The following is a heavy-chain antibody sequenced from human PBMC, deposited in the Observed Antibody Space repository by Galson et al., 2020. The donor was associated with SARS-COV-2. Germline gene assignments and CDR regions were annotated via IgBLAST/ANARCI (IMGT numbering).Heavy chain of an antibody. V-gene: IGHV3-9*01. Sequence: GGSLRLSCAASGFTFDDYAMHWVRQAPGKGLEWVSGISWNSGSIGYADSVTGRFTISRDNAKTSLYLQMNSLRAEDTALYYCAKDTGGFVVARSSAPCWFDPWGQGTFVTVSS. D-gene: IGHD2-2*01. J-gene: IGHJ5*02. CDR2: ISWNSGSI. CDR3: AKDTGGFVVARSSAPCWFDP. CDR1: GFTFDDYA.